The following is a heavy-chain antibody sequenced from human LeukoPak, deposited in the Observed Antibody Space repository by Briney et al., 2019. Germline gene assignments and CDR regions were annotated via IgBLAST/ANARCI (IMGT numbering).Heavy chain of an antibody. D-gene: IGHD1-26*01. CDR3: ARGSGSYGF. Sequence: SETLSLTCTVSGGSIRSYYWGWIRQPPGKGLEWIGYFYYGGSTNYNPSLKSRVTISVDTSKNQFSLKLNSVTAADTAVYYCARGSGSYGFWGQGTLVTVSS. V-gene: IGHV4-59*01. J-gene: IGHJ4*02. CDR1: GGSIRSYY. CDR2: FYYGGST.